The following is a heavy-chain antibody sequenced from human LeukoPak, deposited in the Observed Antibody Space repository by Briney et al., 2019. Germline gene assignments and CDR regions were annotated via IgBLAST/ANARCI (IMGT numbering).Heavy chain of an antibody. Sequence: GGSLRLSCAASGFTFSNYAMSWVRQAPGKGLEWVSAISGSGGSTYYADSVKGRFTISRDNPKNTLYLQMNSLRAEDTAVYYCAKGTFYDFWSGYEYYFDYWGQGTLVTVSS. J-gene: IGHJ4*02. CDR3: AKGTFYDFWSGYEYYFDY. CDR1: GFTFSNYA. CDR2: ISGSGGST. D-gene: IGHD3-3*01. V-gene: IGHV3-23*01.